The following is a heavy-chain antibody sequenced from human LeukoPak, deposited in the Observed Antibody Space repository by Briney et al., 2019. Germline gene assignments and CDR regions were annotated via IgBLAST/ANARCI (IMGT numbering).Heavy chain of an antibody. D-gene: IGHD3-10*01. V-gene: IGHV3-9*01. CDR1: GFKFDDYA. CDR2: ISWNSVIV. CDR3: ARDSHGSFGKLLPNWFDP. Sequence: GGSLRLSCAASGFKFDDYAMHWVRQAPGKGLEWVSGISWNSVIVDYVDSVKGRFTISRDNARNSLYLQMHNLKTEDTAFYYCARDSHGSFGKLLPNWFDPWGQGTLVTVSS. J-gene: IGHJ5*02.